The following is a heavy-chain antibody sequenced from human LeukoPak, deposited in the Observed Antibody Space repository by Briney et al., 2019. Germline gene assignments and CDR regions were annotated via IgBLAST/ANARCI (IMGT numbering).Heavy chain of an antibody. Sequence: PGGSLRLSCVASGFTFNNYGIHWVRQAPGRGLEWVAVISYDGNDKYYADSVKGRFSISRDNSKNTLYLQMNSLSSDDTALYYCAKELYGNPSGYWGQGTRVTVSS. CDR3: AKELYGNPSGY. CDR2: ISYDGNDK. D-gene: IGHD2-8*01. CDR1: GFTFNNYG. J-gene: IGHJ4*02. V-gene: IGHV3-30*18.